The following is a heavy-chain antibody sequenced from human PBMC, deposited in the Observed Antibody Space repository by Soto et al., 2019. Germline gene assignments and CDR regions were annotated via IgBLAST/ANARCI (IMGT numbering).Heavy chain of an antibody. V-gene: IGHV4-30-2*01. CDR3: ARIGPVAAAGEYYFDY. CDR1: GGSISSGGYS. Sequence: SETLSLTCAVSGGSISSGGYSWSRIRQPPGKGLEWIGYIYHSGSTYYNPSLKSRVTISVDRSKNQFSLKLSSVTAADTAVYYCARIGPVAAAGEYYFDYWGQGTLVTVSS. CDR2: IYHSGST. J-gene: IGHJ4*02. D-gene: IGHD6-13*01.